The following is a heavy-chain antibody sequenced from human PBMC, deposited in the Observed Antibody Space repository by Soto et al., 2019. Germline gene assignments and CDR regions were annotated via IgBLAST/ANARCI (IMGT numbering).Heavy chain of an antibody. CDR3: VSGVGGLGGSSGWPDYAFDV. J-gene: IGHJ3*01. D-gene: IGHD6-19*01. Sequence: QVQLVQSGAAVRKPGSSVKVSCKASGGTFTKYAITWVRQAPRQGLEWMGGIVPLPGTTNYAQKFRGRVTISADESTSTAYLELSSLRSEDTAVYYCVSGVGGLGGSSGWPDYAFDVWGQGTMVIVSS. CDR2: IVPLPGTT. V-gene: IGHV1-69*01. CDR1: GGTFTKYA.